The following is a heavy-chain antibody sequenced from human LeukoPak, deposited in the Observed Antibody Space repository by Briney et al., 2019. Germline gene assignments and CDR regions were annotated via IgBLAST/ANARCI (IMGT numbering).Heavy chain of an antibody. CDR1: GYTFTSYY. CDR2: INPSGGST. V-gene: IGHV1-46*01. Sequence: ASVKVSCKASGYTFTSYYMHWVRQAPGQGLEWMGMINPSGGSTSYAQKFQGRVTMTTDTSTSTAYMELRSLRSDDTAVYYCARVGHYYDSSGFISYYYGMDVWGQGTTVTVSS. CDR3: ARVGHYYDSSGFISYYYGMDV. J-gene: IGHJ6*02. D-gene: IGHD3-22*01.